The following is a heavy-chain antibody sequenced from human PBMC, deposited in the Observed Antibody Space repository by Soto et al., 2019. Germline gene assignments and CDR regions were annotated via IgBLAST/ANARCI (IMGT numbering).Heavy chain of an antibody. D-gene: IGHD3-9*01. CDR1: GFTVSSNY. J-gene: IGHJ6*02. V-gene: IGHV3-66*01. CDR2: IYSGGST. CDR3: AREHPTYYDILTGYYSALYYGMDV. Sequence: GGSLRLSCAASGFTVSSNYMSWVRQAPGKGLEWVSVIYSGGSTYYADSVKGRFTISRDNSKNTLYLQMNSLRAEDTAVYYCAREHPTYYDILTGYYSALYYGMDVWGQGTTVTVSS.